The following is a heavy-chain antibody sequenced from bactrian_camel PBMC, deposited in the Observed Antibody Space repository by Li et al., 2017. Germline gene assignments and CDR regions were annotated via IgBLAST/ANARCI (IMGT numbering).Heavy chain of an antibody. D-gene: IGHD1*01. CDR3: AAVGPCGGMWFYETAYQS. Sequence: DVQLVESGGGLVQPGGSLRLSCAASGFTFSSDAMNWVRQAPGKGLEWVSAINSGGGSTYYADSVEGRFTISHDNVKDTLYLQMNSLKPDDTGMYYCAAVGPCGGMWFYETAYQSWGQGPRSPSP. V-gene: IGHV3S31*01. J-gene: IGHJ6*01. CDR1: GFTFSSDA. CDR2: INSGGGST.